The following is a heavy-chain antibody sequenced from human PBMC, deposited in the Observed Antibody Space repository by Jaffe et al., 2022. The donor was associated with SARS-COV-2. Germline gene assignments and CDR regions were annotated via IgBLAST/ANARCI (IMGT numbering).Heavy chain of an antibody. CDR2: IKSKSDGGTT. J-gene: IGHJ4*02. V-gene: IGHV3-15*01. D-gene: IGHD3-22*01. CDR3: NTENYYDASGYADH. Sequence: EVQLVQSGGGLVKPGGSLKLSCAVSEFSFSDAWMSWVRQVPGKGLEWVGRIKSKSDGGTTHYAAPVQGRVIISRDDLSNTSYLQMNSLKTEDTGVYYCNTENYYDASGYADHWGQGTLVTVSS. CDR1: EFSFSDAW.